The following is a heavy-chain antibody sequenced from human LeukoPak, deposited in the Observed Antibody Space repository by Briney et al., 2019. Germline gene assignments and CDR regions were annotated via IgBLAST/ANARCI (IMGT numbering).Heavy chain of an antibody. CDR2: INHSGST. J-gene: IGHJ4*02. D-gene: IGHD5-12*01. CDR1: GGSFSGYY. CDR3: ARGRGLRLDY. Sequence: SETLSLTCAVCGGSFSGYYWSWIRQPPGKGLEWIGEINHSGSTNYNPSLKSRVTISVDTSKNQFSLKLSSVTAADTAVYYCARGRGLRLDYWGQGTLVTVSS. V-gene: IGHV4-34*01.